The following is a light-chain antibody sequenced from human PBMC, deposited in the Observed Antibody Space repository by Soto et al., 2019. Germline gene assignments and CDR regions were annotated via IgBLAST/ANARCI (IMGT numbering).Light chain of an antibody. V-gene: IGKV3-15*01. CDR1: QSVSRH. CDR2: GSS. Sequence: PGTLPVSTRESARLSFRATQSVSRHLAWSQQKPGQAPRLLIYGSSTRASGIPDRFSGTGSGTEFTLTISCLQSEAFALSYCQQYNNWPPIPFGQGTRLEI. J-gene: IGKJ5*01. CDR3: QQYNNWPPIP.